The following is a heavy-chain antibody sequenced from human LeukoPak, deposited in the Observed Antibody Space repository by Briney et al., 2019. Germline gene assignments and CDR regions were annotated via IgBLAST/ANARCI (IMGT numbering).Heavy chain of an antibody. J-gene: IGHJ6*02. CDR1: DGSINSYY. Sequence: SETLSLTCSVSDGSINSYYWNWIRRPPGKGLEWIGYIYYNGNTNYSPSLKSRVTMSVDTSKNLFSLKVSSVTAADTAVYYCARGRSNYYGMDVWGQGTTVTVS. D-gene: IGHD1-26*01. CDR3: ARGRSNYYGMDV. V-gene: IGHV4-59*01. CDR2: IYYNGNT.